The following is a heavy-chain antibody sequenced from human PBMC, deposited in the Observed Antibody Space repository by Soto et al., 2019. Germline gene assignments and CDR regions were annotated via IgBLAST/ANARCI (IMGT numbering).Heavy chain of an antibody. CDR1: GGSISSGDYY. J-gene: IGHJ3*02. V-gene: IGHV4-30-4*01. CDR2: IYYSGST. CDR3: ARAGGAKVYYDSSLAFDI. D-gene: IGHD3-22*01. Sequence: SETLSLTCTVSGGSISSGDYYWSWIRQPPGKGLDWIGYIYYSGSTYYNPSLKSRVTISVDTSKNQFSLRLTSVTAADTAVYYCARAGGAKVYYDSSLAFDIWGQGTMVTVSS.